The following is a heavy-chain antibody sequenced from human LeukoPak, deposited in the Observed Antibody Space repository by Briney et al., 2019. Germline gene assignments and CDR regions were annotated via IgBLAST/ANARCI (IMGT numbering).Heavy chain of an antibody. CDR3: ARERYSSRTRDFDY. V-gene: IGHV1-2*02. CDR2: INPNSGGT. CDR1: GYTFTNYA. Sequence: ASVKVSCKASGYTFTNYAMNWVRQAPGQGLEWMGWINPNSGGTNYAQKFRGRVTMTRDTSISTAYMELSRLRSDDTAVYYCARERYSSRTRDFDYWGQGTLVTVSS. J-gene: IGHJ4*02. D-gene: IGHD6-13*01.